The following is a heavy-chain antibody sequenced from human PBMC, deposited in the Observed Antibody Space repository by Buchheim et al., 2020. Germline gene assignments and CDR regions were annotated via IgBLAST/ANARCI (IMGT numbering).Heavy chain of an antibody. D-gene: IGHD4/OR15-4a*01. CDR3: ARYAYGVRRWFDS. CDR2: IRSTGSV. J-gene: IGHJ5*01. Sequence: QVQLVESGGGLVKPGGSLRLSCAASGFTFSDYYMTWIRQAPGKGLEWISYIRSTGSVHYADSVKGRFTISRDNATNSLYLQMNTLRGEDTAVYYCARYAYGVRRWFDSWGQGTL. V-gene: IGHV3-11*01. CDR1: GFTFSDYY.